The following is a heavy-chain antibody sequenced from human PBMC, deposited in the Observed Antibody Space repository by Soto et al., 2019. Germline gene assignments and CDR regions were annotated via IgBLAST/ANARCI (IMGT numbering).Heavy chain of an antibody. V-gene: IGHV4-30-4*01. Sequence: QVHLQESGPGLVKPSQTLSLTCTVSGGFVNSVNNYWGWIRQPPGKGLEWLGYIFYTGSTYYNPSLRSRVTISIDTSKNRFSLKLTSVTAADTAVYYCARVPFSSIGVADPPVGWFDPWGQGTLVTVSS. D-gene: IGHD3-3*01. CDR1: GGFVNSVNNY. CDR3: ARVPFSSIGVADPPVGWFDP. J-gene: IGHJ5*02. CDR2: IFYTGST.